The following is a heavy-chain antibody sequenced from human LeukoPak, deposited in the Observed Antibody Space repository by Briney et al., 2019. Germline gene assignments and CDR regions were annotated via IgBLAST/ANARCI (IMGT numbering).Heavy chain of an antibody. CDR1: GGTFSSYT. V-gene: IGHV1-69*02. Sequence: ASVKVSCKASGGTFSSYTISWVRQAPGQGLEWMGRIIPILGIANYAQKFQGRVTITADKSTSTVYMELSSLRSEDTAVYYCARGEATYYYAYWGQGTLVTVSS. J-gene: IGHJ4*02. CDR2: IIPILGIA. CDR3: ARGEATYYYAY.